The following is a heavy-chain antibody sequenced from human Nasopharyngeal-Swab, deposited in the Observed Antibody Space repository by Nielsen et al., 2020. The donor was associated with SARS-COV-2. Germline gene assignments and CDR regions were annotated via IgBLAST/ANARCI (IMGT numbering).Heavy chain of an antibody. J-gene: IGHJ6*02. V-gene: IGHV3-30-3*01. CDR2: ISYDGSNK. Sequence: GESLKISCAASGFTFSSYAMHWVRQAPGKGLEWVAVISYDGSNKYYADSVKGRFTISRDNSKNTLYLQMNSLRAEDAAVYYCARNSVVVDLVSGMDVWGQGTTVTVSS. D-gene: IGHD3-22*01. CDR3: ARNSVVVDLVSGMDV. CDR1: GFTFSSYA.